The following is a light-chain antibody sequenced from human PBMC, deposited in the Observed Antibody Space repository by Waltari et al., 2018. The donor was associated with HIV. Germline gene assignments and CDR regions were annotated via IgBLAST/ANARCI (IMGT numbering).Light chain of an antibody. V-gene: IGLV1-51*01. Sequence: QSVLTQPPSVSAAPGQKVTISCSGSSSNIWRNYVSWYQQLPGAAPKLLIYDNTERPSVIPDRFSGSKSGTSATLGITGLQTGDEADYYCGTWDSSLGGWVFGGGTKLAVL. CDR3: GTWDSSLGGWV. CDR1: SSNIWRNY. J-gene: IGLJ3*02. CDR2: DNT.